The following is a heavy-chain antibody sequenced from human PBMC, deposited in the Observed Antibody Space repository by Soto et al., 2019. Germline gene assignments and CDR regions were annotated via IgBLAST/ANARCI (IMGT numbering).Heavy chain of an antibody. CDR1: GFTFSSYA. CDR3: AREARKYSSSLGLYYFDY. D-gene: IGHD6-13*01. CDR2: ISYDGSNK. V-gene: IGHV3-30-3*01. Sequence: QVQLVESGGGVVQPGRSLRLSCAASGFTFSSYAMHWVRQAPGKGLEWVAVISYDGSNKYYADSVKGRFTISRDNSKNPLYLQMNSLRAEDTAVYYCAREARKYSSSLGLYYFDYWGQGTLVTVSS. J-gene: IGHJ4*02.